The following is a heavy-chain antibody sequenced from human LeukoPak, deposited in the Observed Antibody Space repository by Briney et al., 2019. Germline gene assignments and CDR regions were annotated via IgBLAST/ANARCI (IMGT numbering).Heavy chain of an antibody. CDR2: IYTSGST. CDR3: ARDPAGLQYYYYYMDV. Sequence: SQTLSLTCTVSGGSISSGSYYWSWIRQPAGKGLEWIGRIYTSGSTNYNPSLKSRVTISVDTSKNQFSLKLSSVTAADTAVYYCARDPAGLQYYYYYMDVWGKGTTATVSS. D-gene: IGHD4-11*01. J-gene: IGHJ6*03. CDR1: GGSISSGSYY. V-gene: IGHV4-61*02.